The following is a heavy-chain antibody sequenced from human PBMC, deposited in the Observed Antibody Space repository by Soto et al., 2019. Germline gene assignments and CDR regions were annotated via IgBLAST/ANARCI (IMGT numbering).Heavy chain of an antibody. Sequence: QVQLVESGGGVVQPGRSLRLSCAASGFTFSSYGMHWVRQAPGKGLEWVAVISYDGSNKYYADSVKGRFTISRDNSKNTLSLQMNSLRAEDTAVYYCAQLAVAAPVGYWGQGTLVTVSS. V-gene: IGHV3-30*18. CDR2: ISYDGSNK. CDR3: AQLAVAAPVGY. CDR1: GFTFSSYG. J-gene: IGHJ4*02. D-gene: IGHD6-19*01.